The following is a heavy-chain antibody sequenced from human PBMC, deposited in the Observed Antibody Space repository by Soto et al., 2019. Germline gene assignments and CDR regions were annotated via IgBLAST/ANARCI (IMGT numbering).Heavy chain of an antibody. V-gene: IGHV4-34*01. Sequence: QVQLQQWGAGLLKPSETLSLTCAVYGGSFSGYYWSWIRQPQGKGQEWIGEINHSGSTNYNPSLKSRVTISVDTSKNQFSLKLSSVTAADTAVYYCARGPLYYGSGSYFWFDPWGQGTLVTVSS. CDR1: GGSFSGYY. J-gene: IGHJ5*02. CDR3: ARGPLYYGSGSYFWFDP. D-gene: IGHD3-10*01. CDR2: INHSGST.